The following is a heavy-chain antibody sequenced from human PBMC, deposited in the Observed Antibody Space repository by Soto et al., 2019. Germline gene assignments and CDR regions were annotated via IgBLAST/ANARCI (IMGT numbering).Heavy chain of an antibody. Sequence: ETLSLTCTVSGISIDNYYCSWIRQSAGKGLEWIGRIYSSGTTNYNPSLKSRVTMSVDMSKSQFSLNVRSVTAADTAVYYCVGDGAGSGWFVPWGQGTLVTVSS. CDR1: GISIDNYY. J-gene: IGHJ5*02. CDR3: VGDGAGSGWFVP. V-gene: IGHV4-4*07. CDR2: IYSSGTT. D-gene: IGHD2-15*01.